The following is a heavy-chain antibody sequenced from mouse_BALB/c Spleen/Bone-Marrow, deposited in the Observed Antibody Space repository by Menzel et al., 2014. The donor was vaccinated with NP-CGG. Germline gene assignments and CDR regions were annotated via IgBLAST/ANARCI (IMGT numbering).Heavy chain of an antibody. CDR3: ARGVVATDY. CDR1: GFTFXDYY. Sequence: EVKLMESGGGLVQPGGSLRLSCATSGFTFXDYYMSWVRQPPGKALEWLGFIRNKANGYTTEYSTSVKGRFTISRDNSQSILYLQTNTLRAEDSATYYCARGVVATDYWGQGTTLTVSS. D-gene: IGHD1-1*01. V-gene: IGHV7-3*02. J-gene: IGHJ2*01. CDR2: IRNKANGYTT.